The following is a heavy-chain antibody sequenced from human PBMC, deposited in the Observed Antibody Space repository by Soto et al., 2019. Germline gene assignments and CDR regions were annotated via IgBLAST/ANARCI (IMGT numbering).Heavy chain of an antibody. V-gene: IGHV3-23*01. CDR1: GLTFSNYA. D-gene: IGHD1-7*01. CDR2: MSGSSSTT. CDR3: AKNQERELPRVIDF. J-gene: IGHJ4*02. Sequence: GGSLRLSCATSGLTFSNYAMSWVRQAPGGGLEWVSSMSGSSSTTYYADSVRGRFTISRDRSKNTLYLQMSGLRAEDTALYYCAKNQERELPRVIDFWGQGTLVTVSS.